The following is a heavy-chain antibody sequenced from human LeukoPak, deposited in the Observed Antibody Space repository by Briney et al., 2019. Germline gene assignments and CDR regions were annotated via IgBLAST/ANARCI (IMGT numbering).Heavy chain of an antibody. CDR2: IYTSETT. J-gene: IGHJ4*02. V-gene: IGHV4-4*09. D-gene: IGHD2-2*01. Sequence: SETLPLTCTVSGASISSYYWSWIRQPPGKGLEWIGYIYTSETTNFNPALRSRVTISIDTSKNQVSLRLSSVTAADTALYYCARHRSPSSLSFFDIWGQGMLVIVSS. CDR3: ARHRSPSSLSFFDI. CDR1: GASISSYY.